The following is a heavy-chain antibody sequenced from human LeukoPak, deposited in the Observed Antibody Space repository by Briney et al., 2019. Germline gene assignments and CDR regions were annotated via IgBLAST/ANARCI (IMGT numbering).Heavy chain of an antibody. J-gene: IGHJ4*02. D-gene: IGHD5-24*01. CDR1: GFTVSSNY. CDR3: ARDRGRGYNQVDY. CDR2: IYSGGST. Sequence: GGSLRLSCAASGFTVSSNYMSWVRQAPGKGLEWVSVIYSGGSTYYADSVKGRFTISRDNSKNTLYLQMNSLRAEDTAVYYCARDRGRGYNQVDYWGQGTLVTVSS. V-gene: IGHV3-66*01.